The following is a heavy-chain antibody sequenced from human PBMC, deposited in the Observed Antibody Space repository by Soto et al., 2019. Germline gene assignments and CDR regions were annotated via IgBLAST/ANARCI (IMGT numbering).Heavy chain of an antibody. CDR2: IYYSRST. D-gene: IGHD3-10*01. CDR3: ARDWGFGELPTRGSWFDP. CDR1: GGSISSYY. V-gene: IGHV4-59*01. Sequence: PSETLSLTCTVSGGSISSYYWSWIRQPPGKGLEWIGYIYYSRSTNYNPSLKSRVTISVDTSKNQFSLKLSSVTAADTAVYYCARDWGFGELPTRGSWFDPWGQGTLVTVSS. J-gene: IGHJ5*02.